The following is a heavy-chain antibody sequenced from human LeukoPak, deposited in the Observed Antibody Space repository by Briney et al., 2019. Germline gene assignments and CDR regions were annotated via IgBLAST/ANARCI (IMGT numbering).Heavy chain of an antibody. Sequence: ASVKVSCKASGYTFTSYYMHWVRQAPGQGLEWMGIINPSGGSTSYAQKFQSRVTMTRDMSTSTVYMELSSLRSEDTAVYYCARVSRQQLVHSPFDYWGQGTLVTVSS. CDR1: GYTFTSYY. CDR2: INPSGGST. D-gene: IGHD6-6*01. CDR3: ARVSRQQLVHSPFDY. J-gene: IGHJ4*02. V-gene: IGHV1-46*01.